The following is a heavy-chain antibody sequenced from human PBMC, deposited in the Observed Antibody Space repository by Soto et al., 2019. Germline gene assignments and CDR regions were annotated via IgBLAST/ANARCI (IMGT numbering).Heavy chain of an antibody. D-gene: IGHD1-26*01. J-gene: IGHJ4*02. Sequence: GGSLRLSCAASGFTFSSYGMHWVRQAPGKGLEWVAVISYDGSNKYYADSVKGRFTISRDNSKNTLYLQMNSLRAEDTAVYYCAKPPRGQVGFDYWGQGTLVTVSS. V-gene: IGHV3-30*18. CDR3: AKPPRGQVGFDY. CDR1: GFTFSSYG. CDR2: ISYDGSNK.